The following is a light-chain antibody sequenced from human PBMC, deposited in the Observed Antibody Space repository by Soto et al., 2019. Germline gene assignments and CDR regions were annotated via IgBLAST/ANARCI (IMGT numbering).Light chain of an antibody. CDR3: SSYAGSNVV. Sequence: QSALTQPPSASGSPGQSVTISCTGTSSDVGGYNYVSWYKQHPDRAPKLMIYEVSKRPSGVPDRFSGSKSGNTASLTVSGLQAEDEADYYCSSYAGSNVVFGGGTKLTVL. CDR2: EVS. J-gene: IGLJ2*01. CDR1: SSDVGGYNY. V-gene: IGLV2-8*01.